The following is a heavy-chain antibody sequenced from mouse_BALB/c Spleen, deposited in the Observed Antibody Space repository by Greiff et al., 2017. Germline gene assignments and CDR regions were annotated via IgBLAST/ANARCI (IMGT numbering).Heavy chain of an antibody. CDR3: ARDYYGYDYFDY. D-gene: IGHD1-2*01. CDR1: GFTFSSYG. J-gene: IGHJ2*01. V-gene: IGHV5-6-3*01. Sequence: EVQRVESGGGLVQPGGSLKLSCAASGFTFSSYGMPWVRQTPDKRLELVATINSNGGSTYYPDSVKGRFTIDRDNAKNTLYLQMSSLKSEDTAMYACARDYYGYDYFDYWGQGTTLTVSS. CDR2: INSNGGST.